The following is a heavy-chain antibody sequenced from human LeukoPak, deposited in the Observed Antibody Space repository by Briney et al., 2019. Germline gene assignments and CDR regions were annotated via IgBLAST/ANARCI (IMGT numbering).Heavy chain of an antibody. CDR1: GGSVSGYY. CDR2: ISHRGRT. V-gene: IGHV4-34*01. Sequence: SETLSLMCAVDGGSVSGYYWSWIRQPPEKGLEWIGEISHRGRTHYTPSLQSRVTMSVDTSKNQFALNLNSVTAADTAVYYCARAPLRFLEPFEYWGQGILVTVSS. CDR3: ARAPLRFLEPFEY. J-gene: IGHJ4*02. D-gene: IGHD3-3*01.